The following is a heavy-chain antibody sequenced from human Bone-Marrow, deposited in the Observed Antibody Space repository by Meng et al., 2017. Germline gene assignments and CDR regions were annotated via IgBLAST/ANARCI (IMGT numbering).Heavy chain of an antibody. CDR3: ARDLTRIAAAGYLDY. CDR2: IIPIFGTA. V-gene: IGHV1-69*13. D-gene: IGHD6-13*01. CDR1: GYTFTGYY. Sequence: SVKVSCKASGYTFTGYYMHWVRQAPGQGLEWMGGIIPIFGTANYAQKFQGRVTITADESTSTAYMELSSLRSEDTAVYYCARDLTRIAAAGYLDYWGQGTLVTVSS. J-gene: IGHJ4*02.